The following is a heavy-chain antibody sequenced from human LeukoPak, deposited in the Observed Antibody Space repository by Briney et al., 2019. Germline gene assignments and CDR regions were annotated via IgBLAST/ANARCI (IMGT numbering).Heavy chain of an antibody. J-gene: IGHJ3*02. CDR2: IYPGDSDT. V-gene: IGHV5-51*01. Sequence: GESLKISCKGSGYSFSTYWIGWVRQMPGKGLEWMGIIYPGDSDTRYSPSFQGQVTISADRSISTAYLQWSSLKASDTAMYYCARHGSSGWYPGNAFDIWGQGTMVTVSS. CDR1: GYSFSTYW. D-gene: IGHD6-19*01. CDR3: ARHGSSGWYPGNAFDI.